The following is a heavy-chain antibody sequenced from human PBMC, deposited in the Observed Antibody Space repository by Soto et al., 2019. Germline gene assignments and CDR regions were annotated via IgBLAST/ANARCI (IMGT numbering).Heavy chain of an antibody. CDR3: ARDSYQRIYGSSWLYWFDP. D-gene: IGHD6-6*01. CDR2: ISSSGSTI. CDR1: GFTFSDYY. J-gene: IGHJ5*02. Sequence: GGSLRLSCAASGFTFSDYYMSWIRQAPGKGLEWVSYISSSGSTIYYADSVKGRFTISRDNAKNSLYLQMNSLRAEDTAVYYCARDSYQRIYGSSWLYWFDPWGQGTLVTVSS. V-gene: IGHV3-11*01.